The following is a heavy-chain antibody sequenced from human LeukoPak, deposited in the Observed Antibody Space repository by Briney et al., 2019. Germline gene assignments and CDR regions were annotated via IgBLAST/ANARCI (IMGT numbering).Heavy chain of an antibody. J-gene: IGHJ6*03. V-gene: IGHV3-48*03. CDR3: AREPYSGYDGGYYYYYYYMDV. D-gene: IGHD5-12*01. CDR1: GFTFSSYE. Sequence: PGGSLRLSCAASGFTFSSYEMNWVRQAPGKGLEWVSYISGSGSTIYYADSVKGRFTISRDNAKNSLYLQMNSLRAEDTAVYYCAREPYSGYDGGYYYYYYYMDVWGKGTTVTVSS. CDR2: ISGSGSTI.